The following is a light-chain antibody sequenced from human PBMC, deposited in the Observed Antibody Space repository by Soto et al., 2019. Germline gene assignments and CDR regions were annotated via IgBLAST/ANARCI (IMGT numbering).Light chain of an antibody. CDR3: QQYSIYPRT. CDR1: QSISTW. CDR2: KAS. J-gene: IGKJ1*01. V-gene: IGKV1-5*03. Sequence: DIQMTQSPSTLSASVGDRVTITCRASQSISTWLAWYQQKPGKAPNLLIYKASSLASRVPSRFSGSGSGTEFTLTISSLQPDDFATYYCQQYSIYPRTFGQGTKVEIK.